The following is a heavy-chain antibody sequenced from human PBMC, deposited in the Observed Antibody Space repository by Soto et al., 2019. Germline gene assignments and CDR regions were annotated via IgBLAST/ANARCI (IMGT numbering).Heavy chain of an antibody. D-gene: IGHD6-19*01. V-gene: IGHV3-73*01. CDR3: TVGGWYDAFDI. CDR1: GFTFSGSA. J-gene: IGHJ3*02. Sequence: PGGSLRLSCAASGFTFSGSAMHWVRQASGKGLEWVGRIRSKANSYATAYAASVKGRFTISRDDSKNTAYLQMNSLKTEDTAVYYCTVGGWYDAFDIWGKGTMGTVSS. CDR2: IRSKANSYAT.